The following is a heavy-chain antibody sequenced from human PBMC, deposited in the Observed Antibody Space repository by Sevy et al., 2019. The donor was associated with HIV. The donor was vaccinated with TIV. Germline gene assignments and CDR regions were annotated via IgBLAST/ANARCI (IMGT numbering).Heavy chain of an antibody. J-gene: IGHJ4*02. V-gene: IGHV3-23*01. CDR3: AREGCTKPHDY. D-gene: IGHD2-8*01. Sequence: GGSLRLSCAASGFTFSKYSMSWVRQPPGKGLEWVSTLSFGCGEINYADSVKGRFTTSRDNSKNSVYLQMNNLRPEYTAVYYCAREGCTKPHDYWGQGTLVTVSS. CDR2: LSFGCGEI. CDR1: GFTFSKYS.